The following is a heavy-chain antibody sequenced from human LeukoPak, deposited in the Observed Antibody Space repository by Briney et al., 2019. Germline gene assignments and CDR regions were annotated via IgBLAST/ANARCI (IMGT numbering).Heavy chain of an antibody. Sequence: ASVKVSCKASGYTFTGYYMHWVRQAPGQGLEWMGWINPNSGGTNYAQKFQGWVTMTRDTSISTAYMELSRLRSEDTAVYYCASYYSSTWYPGAEYFQHWGQGTLVTVSS. CDR2: INPNSGGT. D-gene: IGHD6-13*01. J-gene: IGHJ1*01. CDR3: ASYYSSTWYPGAEYFQH. V-gene: IGHV1-2*04. CDR1: GYTFTGYY.